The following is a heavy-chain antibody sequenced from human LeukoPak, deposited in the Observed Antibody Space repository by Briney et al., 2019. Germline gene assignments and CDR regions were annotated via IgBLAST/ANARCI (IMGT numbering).Heavy chain of an antibody. CDR3: AREDPQTTVPEGMDV. D-gene: IGHD4-17*01. J-gene: IGHJ6*02. CDR2: IYYSGST. V-gene: IGHV4-59*12. CDR1: GGSISSYY. Sequence: SETLSLACTVSGGSISSYYWSWIRQPPGKGLEWIGYIYYSGSTNYNPSLKSRVTISVDTSKNQFSLKLSSVTAADTAVYYCAREDPQTTVPEGMDVWGQGTTVTVSS.